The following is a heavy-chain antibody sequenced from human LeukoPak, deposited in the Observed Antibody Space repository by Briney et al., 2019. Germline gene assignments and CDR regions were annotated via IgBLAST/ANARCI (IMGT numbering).Heavy chain of an antibody. D-gene: IGHD5-18*01. V-gene: IGHV4-4*07. CDR2: IYTSGST. CDR1: GGSFSAYY. J-gene: IGHJ4*02. CDR3: AREGYSYGYDY. Sequence: ASETLSLTCTVYGGSFSAYYWSWIRQPAGKGLEWIGRIYTSGSTNYNPSLKSRVTISVDTSKNQFSLKLSSVTAADTAVYYCAREGYSYGYDYWGQGTLVTVSS.